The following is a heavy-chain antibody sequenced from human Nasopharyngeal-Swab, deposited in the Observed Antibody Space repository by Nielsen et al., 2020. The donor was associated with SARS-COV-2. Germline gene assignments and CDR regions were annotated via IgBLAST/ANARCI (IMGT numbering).Heavy chain of an antibody. CDR3: AKDPFYDFWSGYYFDY. V-gene: IGHV3-23*01. J-gene: IGHJ4*02. CDR2: ISGGGVGT. D-gene: IGHD3-3*01. Sequence: WIRQPPGKGPEWVSTISGGGVGTYYADSVKGRFTITRDNSRKTLYLQMNSLRAEDTAVYYCAKDPFYDFWSGYYFDYWGQGTLVTVSS.